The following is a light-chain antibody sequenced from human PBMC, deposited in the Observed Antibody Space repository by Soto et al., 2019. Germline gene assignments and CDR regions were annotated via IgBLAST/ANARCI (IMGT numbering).Light chain of an antibody. J-gene: IGLJ1*01. CDR3: SSYTSSSTRV. Sequence: QSALTQPASVSGSXGXSXXXXXTGTSSDVGGYNYVSWYQQHPGKAPKLMIYDVSNRPSGVSNRFSGSKSGNTASLTISGLQAEDEADYYCSSYTSSSTRVFGTGTKLTVL. CDR1: SSDVGGYNY. V-gene: IGLV2-14*01. CDR2: DVS.